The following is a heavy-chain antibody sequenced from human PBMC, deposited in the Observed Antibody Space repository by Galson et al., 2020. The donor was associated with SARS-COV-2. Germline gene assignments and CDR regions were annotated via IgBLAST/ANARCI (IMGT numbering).Heavy chain of an antibody. V-gene: IGHV4-34*01. CDR3: ATHFDWFRT. CDR2: INHSGST. Sequence: SQASETLSLTCAVYGGSFSGYYWIWIRQPPGKGLEWIGEINHSGSTNYNPSLKSRVTISVDTSKNQFSLKLSSVTAADTAVYYCATHFDWFRTWGQGTLVTVSS. D-gene: IGHD3-3*02. J-gene: IGHJ5*02. CDR1: GGSFSGYY.